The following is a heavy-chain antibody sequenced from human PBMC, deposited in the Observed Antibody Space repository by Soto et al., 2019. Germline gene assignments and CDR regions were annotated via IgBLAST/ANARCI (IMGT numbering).Heavy chain of an antibody. V-gene: IGHV3-48*03. CDR1: GFTFSSYE. CDR3: ARDRTSYDSSGYYYESAFDY. CDR2: ISSSGSTI. D-gene: IGHD3-22*01. J-gene: IGHJ4*02. Sequence: GWSLRLSCAASGFTFSSYEMNWVRQAPGKGLEWVSYISSSGSTIYYADSVKGRFTISRDNAKNSLYLQMNSLRAEDTAVYYCARDRTSYDSSGYYYESAFDYWGQGTLVTVSS.